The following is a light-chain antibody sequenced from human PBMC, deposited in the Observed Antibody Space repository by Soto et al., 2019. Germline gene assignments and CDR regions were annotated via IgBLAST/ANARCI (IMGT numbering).Light chain of an antibody. V-gene: IGKV3-11*01. J-gene: IGKJ1*01. Sequence: FVVTQSPDTLSLSPGETATLSCRASQSVSSSVAWYQHKPGQSPRLVVYSGYKRSPGVPARFSGSGSGTDFTLTISSLESDDFAIYYCQQRYSWRRVFGPGTKVEVK. CDR2: SGY. CDR3: QQRYSWRRV. CDR1: QSVSSS.